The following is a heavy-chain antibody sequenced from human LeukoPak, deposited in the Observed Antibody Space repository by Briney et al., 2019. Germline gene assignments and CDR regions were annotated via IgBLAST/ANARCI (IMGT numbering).Heavy chain of an antibody. J-gene: IGHJ4*02. V-gene: IGHV3-7*01. CDR2: IKQDGSKK. Sequence: GGSLTLSCAASGFTFSLYWMNWIRQAPGKGLEWVASIKQDGSKKDYVDSVKGRFTISRDNARKALFMHMNSLRANDSAVYYCAIYIPELHPFDYWGQGTLVTVSS. CDR3: AIYIPELHPFDY. D-gene: IGHD2-21*01. CDR1: GFTFSLYW.